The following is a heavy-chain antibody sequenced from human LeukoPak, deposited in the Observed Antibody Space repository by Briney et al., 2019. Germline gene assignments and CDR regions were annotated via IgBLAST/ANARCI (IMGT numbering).Heavy chain of an antibody. CDR3: ARDPETAEFDP. J-gene: IGHJ5*02. V-gene: IGHV1-3*01. CDR1: GYTFTSYA. Sequence: ASVKVSCKASGYTFTSYAMHWVRQAPGQRLEWMGWTNAGNGNTNYAQKLQGRVTMTTDTSTSTAYMELRSLRSDDTAVYYCARDPETAEFDPWGQGTLVTVSS. CDR2: TNAGNGNT. D-gene: IGHD1-14*01.